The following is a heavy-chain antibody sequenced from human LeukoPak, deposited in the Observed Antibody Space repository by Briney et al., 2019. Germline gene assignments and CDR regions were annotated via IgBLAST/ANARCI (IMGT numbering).Heavy chain of an antibody. CDR3: ARTGRFGELSY. V-gene: IGHV3-30-3*01. D-gene: IGHD3-10*01. CDR1: GFTFSSYA. J-gene: IGHJ4*02. Sequence: PGGSLRLSCAASGFTFSSYAMHWLRQAPGKGLAWVAVISYVGSNKYYADSVKGRFNISRDNSKNTLYLQMNSLRAEDTAVYYCARTGRFGELSYWGQGTLVTVSS. CDR2: ISYVGSNK.